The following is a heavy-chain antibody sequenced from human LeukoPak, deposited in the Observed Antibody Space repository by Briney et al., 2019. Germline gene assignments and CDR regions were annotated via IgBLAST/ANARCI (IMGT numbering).Heavy chain of an antibody. CDR3: ARGGVRGVMWLGY. CDR2: INHSGNT. J-gene: IGHJ4*02. V-gene: IGHV4-34*01. D-gene: IGHD3-10*01. Sequence: SETLSLTCAVYGGSFSGYCWSWIRQPPGKGLEWIGEINHSGNTNYNPSLKSRVTISVDTSKNQFSLKLSSVTAADTAVYYCARGGVRGVMWLGYWGQGTLVTVSS. CDR1: GGSFSGYC.